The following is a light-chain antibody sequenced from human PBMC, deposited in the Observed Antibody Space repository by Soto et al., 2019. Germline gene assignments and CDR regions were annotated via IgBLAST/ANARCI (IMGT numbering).Light chain of an antibody. CDR2: EVS. CDR3: SSYTTSSTYV. CDR1: SSDVGSYKY. V-gene: IGLV2-14*01. Sequence: QSALTQPASVSGSPGQSITISCTRTSSDVGSYKYVSWYQQHPGKAPKLMIYEVSNRPSGVSNRISGSKSGNTASLTISGLQAEDEADYYCSSYTTSSTYVFGTGTKLTVL. J-gene: IGLJ1*01.